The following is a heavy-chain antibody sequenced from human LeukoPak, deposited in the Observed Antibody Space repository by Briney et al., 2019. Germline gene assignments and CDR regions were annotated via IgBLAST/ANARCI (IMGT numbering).Heavy chain of an antibody. CDR3: ATLGYSYGTDY. CDR1: GESISGFY. CDR2: IYYSGST. J-gene: IGHJ4*02. Sequence: SETLSLTCTVSGESISGFYWTWIRQPPGKGLEWIGYIYYSGSTNYNPSLKSRVTISVDTSKNQFSLKLSSVTAADTAVYHCATLGYSYGTDYWGQGTLVTVSS. D-gene: IGHD5-18*01. V-gene: IGHV4-59*08.